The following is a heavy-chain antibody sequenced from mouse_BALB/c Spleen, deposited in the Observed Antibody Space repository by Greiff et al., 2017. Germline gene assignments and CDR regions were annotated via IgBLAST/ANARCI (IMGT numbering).Heavy chain of an antibody. CDR2: ISNGGGST. CDR1: GFTFSSYT. D-gene: IGHD2-4*01. Sequence: DVMLVESGGGLVQPGGSLKLSCAASGFTFSSYTMSWVRQTPEKRLEWVAYISNGGGSTYYPDTVKGRFTISRDNAKNTLYLQMSSLKSEDTAMYYCARFDDYDTWFAYWGQGTLVTVSA. J-gene: IGHJ3*01. V-gene: IGHV5-12-2*01. CDR3: ARFDDYDTWFAY.